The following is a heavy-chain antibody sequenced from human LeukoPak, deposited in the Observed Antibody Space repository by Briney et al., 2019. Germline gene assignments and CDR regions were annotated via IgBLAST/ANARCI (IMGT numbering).Heavy chain of an antibody. Sequence: SETLSLTCAVSGGSISSGGYSWSWIRQPPGKGLEWIGYIYHSGSTYYNPSLKSRVTISVDRSKNQFSLKLSSVTAADTAVYYCARGLRAYCYGTNWFDPWGQGTLVTVSS. J-gene: IGHJ5*02. CDR2: IYHSGST. CDR3: ARGLRAYCYGTNWFDP. CDR1: GGSISSGGYS. D-gene: IGHD5-18*01. V-gene: IGHV4-30-2*01.